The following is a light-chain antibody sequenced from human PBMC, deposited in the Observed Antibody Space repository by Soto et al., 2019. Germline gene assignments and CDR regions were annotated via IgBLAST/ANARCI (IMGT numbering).Light chain of an antibody. J-gene: IGKJ1*01. V-gene: IGKV1-5*01. CDR2: DAS. Sequence: DIQMTQSPSSLSASVGDKVTITCRATESVSKWLAWYQEKPGNPPRPLIYDASTLESGVPSRFSGSGSGTEFTLTIASLQPDDFATYYCQQYETFSGTFGPGTKVDIK. CDR3: QQYETFSGT. CDR1: ESVSKW.